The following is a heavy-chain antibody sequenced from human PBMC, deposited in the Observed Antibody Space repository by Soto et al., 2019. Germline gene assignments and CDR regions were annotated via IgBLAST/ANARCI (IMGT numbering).Heavy chain of an antibody. CDR2: ISSSSSYI. Sequence: EVQLVESGGGLVKPGGSLRLSCAASGFTFSSYSMNWVRQAPGKGLEWVSSISSSSSYIYYADSVKGRFTISRDNAKNSLYLQMNSLRAEDTAVYYCAREGEFYGSGSPNWFDPWGQGTLVTVSS. J-gene: IGHJ5*02. D-gene: IGHD3-10*01. V-gene: IGHV3-21*01. CDR3: AREGEFYGSGSPNWFDP. CDR1: GFTFSSYS.